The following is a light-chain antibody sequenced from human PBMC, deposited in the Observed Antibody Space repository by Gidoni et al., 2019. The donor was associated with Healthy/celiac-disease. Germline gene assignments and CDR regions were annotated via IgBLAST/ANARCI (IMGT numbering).Light chain of an antibody. CDR2: DVS. V-gene: IGLV2-11*01. CDR3: CSYAGSYTV. J-gene: IGLJ2*01. Sequence: QSVLTQPRSVSGSPGQSVTISCTGTSSDVGRYNYVSWYQQHPGKAPKLMIYDVSKRPSGVPDRFSGSKSGNTASLTISGLQAEDEAEYYCCSYAGSYTVFGGGTKLTVL. CDR1: SSDVGRYNY.